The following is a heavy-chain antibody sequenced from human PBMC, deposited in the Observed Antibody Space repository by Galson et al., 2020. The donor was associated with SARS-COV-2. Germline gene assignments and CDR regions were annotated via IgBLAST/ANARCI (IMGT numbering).Heavy chain of an antibody. V-gene: IGHV1-24*01. D-gene: IGHD1-26*01. J-gene: IGHJ5*02. CDR2: FDPEDGET. CDR3: ATAPPVGATGWFDP. Sequence: ASVKVPCKVSGYTLTELSMHWVRQAPGKGLEWMGGFDPEDGETIYAQKFQGRVTMTEDTSTDTAYMELSSLRSEDTAVYYCATAPPVGATGWFDPWGQGTLVTVSS. CDR1: GYTLTELS.